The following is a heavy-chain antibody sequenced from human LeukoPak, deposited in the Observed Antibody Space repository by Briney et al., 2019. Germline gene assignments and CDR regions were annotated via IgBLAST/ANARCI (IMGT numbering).Heavy chain of an antibody. CDR1: GFTFGDYA. V-gene: IGHV3-49*04. D-gene: IGHD3-22*01. J-gene: IGHJ4*02. Sequence: GGSLRLSCTASGFTFGDYAMSWVRQAPGKGLEWVGFIRSKAYGGTTEYAASVKGRFTISRDDSKSIAYLQMNSLKTEDTAVYYCTRVPYYYDSSGYLGFDYWGQGTLVTVSS. CDR2: IRSKAYGGTT. CDR3: TRVPYYYDSSGYLGFDY.